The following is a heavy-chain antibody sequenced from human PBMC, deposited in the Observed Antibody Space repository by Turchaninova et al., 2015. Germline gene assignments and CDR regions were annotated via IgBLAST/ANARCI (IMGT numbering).Heavy chain of an antibody. V-gene: IGHV4-34*01. CDR2: INHSGST. CDR3: ARGRRYCSSTSCYSYFQH. D-gene: IGHD2-2*01. CDR1: GGSFSGYY. Sequence: QVQLQQWGAGLLKPSETLSLTCPAYGGSFSGYYWSWIRQPPGKGLEWIGEINHSGSTNYNPSLKSRVTISVDTSKNQFSLKLSSVTAADTAVYYCARGRRYCSSTSCYSYFQHWGQGTLVTVSS. J-gene: IGHJ1*01.